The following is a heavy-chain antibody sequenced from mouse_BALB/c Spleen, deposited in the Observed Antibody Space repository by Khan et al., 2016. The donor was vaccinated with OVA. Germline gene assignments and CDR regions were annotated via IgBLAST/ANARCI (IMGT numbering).Heavy chain of an antibody. V-gene: IGHV5-17*02. J-gene: IGHJ2*01. CDR1: GFTFNSYG. D-gene: IGHD1-1*01. CDR2: ISGDSNTV. Sequence: EVELVESGGGLVQPGGSRKLSCAASGFTFNSYGMHWVRQAPEKGLEWVAYISGDSNTVYYTDTVKGRFTISRDNTKKTLLLQMTSLMSEDTAMYYCATSYFYGYYFDYWGPGTTLTVS. CDR3: ATSYFYGYYFDY.